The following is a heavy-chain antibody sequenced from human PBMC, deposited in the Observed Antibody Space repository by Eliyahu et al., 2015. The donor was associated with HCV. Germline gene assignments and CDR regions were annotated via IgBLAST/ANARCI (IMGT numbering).Heavy chain of an antibody. D-gene: IGHD2-8*01. Sequence: EVQLVESGGGLVQPGXSLRLSCAXXGFTFSSYWMSWVRQAPGKGLEWVANIKQDGSEKYYVDSVKGRFTISRDNAKNSLYLQMNSLRAEDTAVYYCARDERMNGFDPWGQGTLVTVSS. V-gene: IGHV3-7*01. CDR1: GFTFSSYW. CDR3: ARDERMNGFDP. J-gene: IGHJ5*02. CDR2: IKQDGSEK.